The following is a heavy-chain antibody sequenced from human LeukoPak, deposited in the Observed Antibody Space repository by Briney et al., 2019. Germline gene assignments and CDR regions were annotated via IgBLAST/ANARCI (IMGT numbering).Heavy chain of an antibody. D-gene: IGHD1-7*01. CDR3: ARDHWWNYDY. J-gene: IGHJ4*02. V-gene: IGHV3-30-3*01. CDR1: GFTFSDYA. Sequence: PGGSLRLSCAASGFTFSDYAMHWVRQAPGKGLEWVAVISKDGSDKYYPGSVRGRFTISRDNSKNTIYLQMDSLRAEDTAIYYCARDHWWNYDYWGQGTLVTVSS. CDR2: ISKDGSDK.